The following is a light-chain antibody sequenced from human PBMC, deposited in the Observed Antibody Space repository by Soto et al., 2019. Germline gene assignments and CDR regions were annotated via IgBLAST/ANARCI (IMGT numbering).Light chain of an antibody. CDR3: ASYTNSTTYV. V-gene: IGLV2-14*03. J-gene: IGLJ1*01. CDR1: NSDVGGYNY. Sequence: QSVLTQPASVSGSPGQSITISCTGTNSDVGGYNYVSWYQQHPGKAPKLLIYDVSSRPSGLSNRFSGSKSGNTASLIISGLKAEDEADYYWASYTNSTTYVFGRGPKVTVL. CDR2: DVS.